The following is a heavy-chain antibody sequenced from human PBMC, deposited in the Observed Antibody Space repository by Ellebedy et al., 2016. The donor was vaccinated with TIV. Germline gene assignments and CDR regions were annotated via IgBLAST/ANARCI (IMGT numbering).Heavy chain of an antibody. J-gene: IGHJ3*02. D-gene: IGHD2-21*01. CDR3: ARDSDTIVVGI. V-gene: IGHV3-21*01. CDR2: ISSSSSYI. CDR1: GFSFSSYG. Sequence: GESLKISCAASGFSFSSYGMHWVRQAPGKGLEWVSSISSSSSYIYYADSVKGRFTISRDNAKNSLYLQMNSLRAEDTAVYYCARDSDTIVVGIWGQGTMVTVSS.